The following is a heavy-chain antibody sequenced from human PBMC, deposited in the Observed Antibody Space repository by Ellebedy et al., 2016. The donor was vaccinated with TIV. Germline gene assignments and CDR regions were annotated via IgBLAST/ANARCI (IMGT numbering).Heavy chain of an antibody. Sequence: GGSLRLSXAASGFTFSSYGMHWVRQAPGKGLEWVALVWYDGSTQYYADSVQGRFTISRDNSKNTMYLQMNSLRAEDTAVYYCARDMGSYGGNTDFQHWGQGTLVTVPS. V-gene: IGHV3-33*01. D-gene: IGHD4-23*01. J-gene: IGHJ1*01. CDR3: ARDMGSYGGNTDFQH. CDR1: GFTFSSYG. CDR2: VWYDGSTQ.